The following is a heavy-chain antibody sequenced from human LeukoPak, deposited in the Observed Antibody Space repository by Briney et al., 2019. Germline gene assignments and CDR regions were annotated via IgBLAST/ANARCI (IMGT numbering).Heavy chain of an antibody. Sequence: SETLSLTCTVSGDSISDYYWNWIRQPAGKGLEWIGRIYTRGGTTYNPSLNSRVTMSLDTSKTQFSLKLTSVTAADTAVYYCARDSIGISAPGADWGQGTLVAVSS. V-gene: IGHV4-4*07. J-gene: IGHJ4*02. CDR2: IYTRGGT. D-gene: IGHD6-13*01. CDR1: GDSISDYY. CDR3: ARDSIGISAPGAD.